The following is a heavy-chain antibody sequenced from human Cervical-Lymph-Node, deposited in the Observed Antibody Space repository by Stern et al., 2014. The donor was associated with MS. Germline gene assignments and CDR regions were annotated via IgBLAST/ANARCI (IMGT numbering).Heavy chain of an antibody. Sequence: EVQLVESGGGLVQPGGSLRLSCAASGFNFNDYGMHWVRQAPGKGLELVSGISWNSGTIAYADSVKGRFAVSRDNAKNSLYLQLSSLRPEDTALYFCAKDTWGIQLWSPFDSWGQGTLVTVSS. V-gene: IGHV3-9*01. CDR2: ISWNSGTI. CDR3: AKDTWGIQLWSPFDS. D-gene: IGHD5-18*01. J-gene: IGHJ4*02. CDR1: GFNFNDYG.